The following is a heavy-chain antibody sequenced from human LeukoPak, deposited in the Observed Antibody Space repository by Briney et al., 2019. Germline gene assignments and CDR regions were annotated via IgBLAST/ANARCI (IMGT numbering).Heavy chain of an antibody. CDR2: IWYDGSNK. Sequence: GGSLRLSCVASGFTFSSYGMHWVRQAPGKGLEWVAVIWYDGSNKYYADSVKGRFTISRDNSKNTLYLQMNSLRAEDTAVYYCARAPTSGSYYMDYWGQGTLVTVSS. CDR3: ARAPTSGSYYMDY. D-gene: IGHD1-26*01. CDR1: GFTFSSYG. J-gene: IGHJ4*02. V-gene: IGHV3-33*08.